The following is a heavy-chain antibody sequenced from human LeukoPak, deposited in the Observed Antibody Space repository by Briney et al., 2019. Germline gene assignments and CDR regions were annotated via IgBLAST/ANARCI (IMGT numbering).Heavy chain of an antibody. Sequence: PGGSLRLSCAASGFTFSNYWMHWVRRAPGKGLVWVSRINGDGSRTNYADSVKGRFTISRDNAKNTLYLQMSILRVEDTALYYCARDFGAPAPWGQGTLVTVSS. V-gene: IGHV3-74*01. D-gene: IGHD3-3*01. CDR3: ARDFGAPAP. J-gene: IGHJ5*02. CDR2: INGDGSRT. CDR1: GFTFSNYW.